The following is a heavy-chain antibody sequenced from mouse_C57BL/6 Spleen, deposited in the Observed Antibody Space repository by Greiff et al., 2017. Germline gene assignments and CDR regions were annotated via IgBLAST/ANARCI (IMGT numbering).Heavy chain of an antibody. V-gene: IGHV1-82*01. CDR3: ARGTTVVDDAMDD. J-gene: IGHJ4*01. D-gene: IGHD1-1*01. Sequence: QVQLQQSGPELVKPGASVKISCKASGYAFSSSWMNWVKQRPGKGLEWIGRIYPGDGDTNYNGKFKGQATLTADKSSSTASMQLSSLTSEDSAVYFCARGTTVVDDAMDDWGQGTSVTVSS. CDR2: IYPGDGDT. CDR1: GYAFSSSW.